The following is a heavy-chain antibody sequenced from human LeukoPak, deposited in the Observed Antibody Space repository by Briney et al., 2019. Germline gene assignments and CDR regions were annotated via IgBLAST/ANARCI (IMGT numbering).Heavy chain of an antibody. J-gene: IGHJ5*02. V-gene: IGHV3-21*01. CDR3: ARVRQQWLRSGWFDP. D-gene: IGHD5-12*01. CDR2: ISSSSSYI. Sequence: PGGSLRLSCAASGFTFSSYSMNWVRQAPGKGLEWVSSISSSSSYIYYADSVKGRFTIPRDNAKNSLYLQMNSLRAEDTAVYYCARVRQQWLRSGWFDPWGQGTLVTVSS. CDR1: GFTFSSYS.